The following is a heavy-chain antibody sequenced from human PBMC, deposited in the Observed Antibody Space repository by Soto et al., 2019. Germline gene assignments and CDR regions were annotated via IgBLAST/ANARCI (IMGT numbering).Heavy chain of an antibody. CDR3: AKPAPITIFGVVTRGSEYFQH. J-gene: IGHJ1*01. D-gene: IGHD3-3*01. CDR2: IIPILGIA. Sequence: GASVKLSCKAPGGTFSSYTISWVRQSPGQGLEWMGRIIPILGIANYAQKFQGRVTITADRSRSTAYMELSSLRSEDTAVYYCAKPAPITIFGVVTRGSEYFQHWGQGTLVTVSS. V-gene: IGHV1-69*02. CDR1: GGTFSSYT.